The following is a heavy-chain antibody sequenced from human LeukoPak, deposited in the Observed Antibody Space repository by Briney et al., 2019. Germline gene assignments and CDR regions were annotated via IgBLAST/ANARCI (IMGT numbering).Heavy chain of an antibody. CDR2: INHSGST. CDR1: GGSFSGYY. J-gene: IGHJ6*02. V-gene: IGHV4-34*01. CDR3: ARGVYCDSSGYYGYYYYGMDV. Sequence: SETLSLTCAVYGGSFSGYYWSWIRQPPGKGLEWIGEINHSGSTNYNPSLKSRVTISVDTSKNQFSLKLSSVTAADTAVYYCARGVYCDSSGYYGYYYYGMDVWGQGTTVTVSS. D-gene: IGHD3-22*01.